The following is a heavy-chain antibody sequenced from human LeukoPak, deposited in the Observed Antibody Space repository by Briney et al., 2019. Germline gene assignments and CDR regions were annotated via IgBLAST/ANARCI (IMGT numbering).Heavy chain of an antibody. V-gene: IGHV1-2*02. CDR2: INPNSGGT. CDR3: ARAGKIYCSGGSCYFGY. J-gene: IGHJ4*02. Sequence: ASVKVSCKASGHTFTGYYMHWVRQAPGQGLEWMGWINPNSGGTNYAQKFQGRVTMTRDTSISTAYMELSRLRSDDTAVYYCARAGKIYCSGGSCYFGYWGQGTLVTVSS. CDR1: GHTFTGYY. D-gene: IGHD2-15*01.